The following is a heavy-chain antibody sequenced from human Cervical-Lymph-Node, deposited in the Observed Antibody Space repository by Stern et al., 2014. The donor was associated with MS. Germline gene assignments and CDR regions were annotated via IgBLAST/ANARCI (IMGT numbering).Heavy chain of an antibody. D-gene: IGHD6-19*01. CDR3: ARVAADTFDF. J-gene: IGHJ4*02. V-gene: IGHV1-18*01. Sequence: VQLVQSGAEVKKPGASVKVSCKAPDYTFASYGITWVRQAPGQGLECAQSLQGRVTMTTDTSTTTAYLELRNLRSDDTAVYYCARVAADTFDFWGQGTQVIVSS. CDR1: DYTFASYG.